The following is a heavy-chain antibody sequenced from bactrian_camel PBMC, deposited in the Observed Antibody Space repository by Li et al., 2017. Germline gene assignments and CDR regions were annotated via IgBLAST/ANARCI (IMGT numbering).Heavy chain of an antibody. D-gene: IGHD7*01. CDR1: RITAANYA. CDR3: ARNWALWNL. CDR2: IDSDGRT. Sequence: HVQLVESGGASVQAGGSLRLSCPLSRITAANYAAGWFRRTPKNERAGREREGVAAIDSDGRTNYAGSVNGRFTISRDNAKNTLYPQLNSLKTEDTAMYYCARNWALWNLWGQGTQVTVS. V-gene: IGHV3S55*01. J-gene: IGHJ4*01.